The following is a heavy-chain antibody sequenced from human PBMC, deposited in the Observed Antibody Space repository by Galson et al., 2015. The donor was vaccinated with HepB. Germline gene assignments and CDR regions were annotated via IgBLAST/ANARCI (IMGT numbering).Heavy chain of an antibody. CDR2: IEPRAPYT. J-gene: IGHJ4*02. CDR3: ARSPKYNYGQTLGY. CDR1: GYSFTSYW. D-gene: IGHD5-18*01. V-gene: IGHV5-10-1*01. Sequence: QSGAEVTKHGESLRISCKGSGYSFTSYWLNWVRTMPGKGLELQGRIEPRAPYTQYRTSFQGHVTISADKSTNTAYLQWSSLKASDTAMYYCARSPKYNYGQTLGYWGQGTLVTVSS.